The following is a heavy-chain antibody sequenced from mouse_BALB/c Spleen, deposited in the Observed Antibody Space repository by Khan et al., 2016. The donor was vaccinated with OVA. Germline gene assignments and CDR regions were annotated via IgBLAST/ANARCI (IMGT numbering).Heavy chain of an antibody. D-gene: IGHD2-1*01. J-gene: IGHJ1*01. CDR1: GFSLTSYG. CDR3: ARYSGNYGWYFDV. V-gene: IGHV2-9*02. Sequence: VQLQESGPAMVAPSQSLSITCTVSGFSLTSYGVHWVRQPPGKGLEWLGVIWAGGSTNYNSALMSRLRISKDNSKSQVFLKMNSLQTDDTAMYYCARYSGNYGWYFDVWGAGTTVTVSS. CDR2: IWAGGST.